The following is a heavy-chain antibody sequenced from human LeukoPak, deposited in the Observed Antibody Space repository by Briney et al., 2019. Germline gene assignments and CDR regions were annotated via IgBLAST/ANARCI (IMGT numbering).Heavy chain of an antibody. CDR3: AKDALAVAGTYYFDY. J-gene: IGHJ4*02. CDR1: GFTFSSYG. Sequence: GSLRLSCAASGFTFSSYGMHWVRQAPGKGLEWVAVISYDGSNKYYADSVKGRFTISRDNSKNTLYLQMNSLRAEDTAVYYCAKDALAVAGTYYFDYWGQGTLVPVSS. V-gene: IGHV3-30*18. CDR2: ISYDGSNK. D-gene: IGHD6-19*01.